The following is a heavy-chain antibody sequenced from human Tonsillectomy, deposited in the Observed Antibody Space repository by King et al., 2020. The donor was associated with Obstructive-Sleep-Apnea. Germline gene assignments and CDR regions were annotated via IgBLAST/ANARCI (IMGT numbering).Heavy chain of an antibody. CDR1: GFTFVDYS. CDR2: IIWDGDRP. CDR3: AKSSISENKRNRKYYYGTDV. V-gene: IGHV3-43*01. J-gene: IGHJ6*02. D-gene: IGHD2-21*01. Sequence: VQLVESGGVVVQPGGSLRLSCAASGFTFVDYSMHWARQAPGKGLEWVSFIIWDGDRPSFADSVKGRFTISRDNSRNYLYLQMNSLRTEDSALYYCAKSSISENKRNRKYYYGTDVWGQGTTPPVSS.